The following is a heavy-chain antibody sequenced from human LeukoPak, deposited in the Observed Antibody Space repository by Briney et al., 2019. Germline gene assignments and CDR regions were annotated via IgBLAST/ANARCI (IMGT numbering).Heavy chain of an antibody. CDR2: IKQNGSEK. D-gene: IGHD2-15*01. J-gene: IGHJ3*02. Sequence: GGSLRLSCAASGFTFSSYWMSWVRQAPGKGLEWVANIKQNGSEKYYVDSVKGRFTISRYNAKNSLYLQMNSLRAEDTAVYYCAKKGGIIVDAFDIWGQGTMVTVSS. CDR1: GFTFSSYW. CDR3: AKKGGIIVDAFDI. V-gene: IGHV3-7*03.